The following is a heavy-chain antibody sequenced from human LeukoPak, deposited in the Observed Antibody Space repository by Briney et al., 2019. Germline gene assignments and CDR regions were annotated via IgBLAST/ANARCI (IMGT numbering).Heavy chain of an antibody. Sequence: PGGSLRLSCAASGFTFGSYWMHWVRQAPGKGLVWVSRINSDGSSTSYADSVKGRFTISRDNAKNTLYLQMNSLRAEDTAVYYCARDSRRELRAFDYWGQGTLVTVSS. V-gene: IGHV3-74*01. CDR3: ARDSRRELRAFDY. D-gene: IGHD1-7*01. J-gene: IGHJ4*02. CDR1: GFTFGSYW. CDR2: INSDGSST.